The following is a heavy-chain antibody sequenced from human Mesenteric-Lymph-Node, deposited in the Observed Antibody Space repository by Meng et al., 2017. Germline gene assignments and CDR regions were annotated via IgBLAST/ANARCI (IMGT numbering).Heavy chain of an antibody. CDR1: GYTFTGYY. CDR3: ARRSSSWYEWFDP. Sequence: GQLGRSGGAVKKPGASVKVSCKASGYTFTGYYMHWVRQAPGQGLEWMGGIIPIFGTANYAQKFQGRVTITADESTSTAYMELSSLRSEDTAVYYCARRSSSWYEWFDPWGQGTLVTVSS. J-gene: IGHJ5*02. V-gene: IGHV1-69*01. D-gene: IGHD6-13*01. CDR2: IIPIFGTA.